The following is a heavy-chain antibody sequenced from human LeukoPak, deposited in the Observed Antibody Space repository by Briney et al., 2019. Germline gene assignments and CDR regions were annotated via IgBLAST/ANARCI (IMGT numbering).Heavy chain of an antibody. D-gene: IGHD6-13*01. J-gene: IGHJ4*02. CDR1: GGSTSSYY. Sequence: SETLSLTCTVTGGSTSSYYWSWIRQPPGKGLEYIGYIYNRGSTNYNPSLKSRVTISVDTSKSQVSLKLSSVTAADTAVYYCARALTAYGYSSSWPFDYWGQGTLVTVSS. V-gene: IGHV4-59*01. CDR3: ARALTAYGYSSSWPFDY. CDR2: IYNRGST.